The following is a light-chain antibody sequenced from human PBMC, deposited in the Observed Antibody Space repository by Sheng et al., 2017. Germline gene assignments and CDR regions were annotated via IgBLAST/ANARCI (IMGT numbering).Light chain of an antibody. CDR1: SSDIGAHDF. Sequence: QSALTQPASVSGSPGQSITISCTGTSSDIGAHDFVSWYQQHPGKAPKFMIYDVSKRPSGVSNRFSGSKYGNTASLTISGLQAEDEANYYCSSYTRSSTVVFGGGTKLTVL. CDR2: DVS. CDR3: SSYTRSSTVV. J-gene: IGLJ2*01. V-gene: IGLV2-14*03.